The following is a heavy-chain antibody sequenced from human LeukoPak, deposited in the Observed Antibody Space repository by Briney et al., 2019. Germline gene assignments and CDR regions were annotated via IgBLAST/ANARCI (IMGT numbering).Heavy chain of an antibody. J-gene: IGHJ5*02. Sequence: SQTLSLTCTVSGGSISSGDYYWSWIRQPPGKGLEWIGYIYYSGSTYYNPSLKSRVTISVDTSKNQFSLKLSSVTAADTAVYYCARGVPVEDIVVVPAALNWFDPWGQGTLVTVSS. D-gene: IGHD2-2*01. CDR2: IYYSGST. CDR1: GGSISSGDYY. V-gene: IGHV4-30-4*08. CDR3: ARGVPVEDIVVVPAALNWFDP.